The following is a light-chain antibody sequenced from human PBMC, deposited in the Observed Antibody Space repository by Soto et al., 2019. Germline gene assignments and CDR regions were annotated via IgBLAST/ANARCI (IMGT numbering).Light chain of an antibody. CDR1: SSDVGGYNY. V-gene: IGLV2-14*01. CDR2: DVD. J-gene: IGLJ1*01. Sequence: QSALTQPASVSGSPGQSITISCTGTSSDVGGYNYVSWYQQHPGKAPKLMIYDVDNRPSGVSNRFSGSKSGNTASLTISGLQAEDEADYYCSSYTSSSTGGFGTGTKLTVL. CDR3: SSYTSSSTGG.